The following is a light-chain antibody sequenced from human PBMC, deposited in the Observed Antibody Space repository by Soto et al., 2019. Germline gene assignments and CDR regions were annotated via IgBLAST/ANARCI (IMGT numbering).Light chain of an antibody. CDR1: SSDVGGYNY. CDR3: SSYTSSSTPWV. V-gene: IGLV2-14*01. Sequence: QSALTQPASVSGSPGQSITISCTGTSSDVGGYNYVSWYQQHPGKAPKLMNEVSNRPSGVSNRFSGSKSGNTASLTISGLQAEDEADYYCSSYTSSSTPWVFGGGTKLTVL. J-gene: IGLJ3*02. CDR2: EVS.